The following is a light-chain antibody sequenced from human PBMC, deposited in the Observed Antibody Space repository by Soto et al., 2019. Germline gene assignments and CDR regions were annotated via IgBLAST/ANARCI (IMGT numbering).Light chain of an antibody. CDR2: KAS. CDR1: QSISPW. J-gene: IGKJ2*01. Sequence: DIQMTQSPSTLSASVGDRVTITCRASQSISPWLAWYQQKTGKAPKILIYKASSLESGVPSRFSRSDSGTEFTLTISSLQPDDFATYYCQQYKTYSRTFGQGTKLEIK. CDR3: QQYKTYSRT. V-gene: IGKV1-5*03.